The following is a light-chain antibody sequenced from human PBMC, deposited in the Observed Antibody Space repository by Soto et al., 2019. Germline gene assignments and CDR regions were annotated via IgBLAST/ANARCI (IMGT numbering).Light chain of an antibody. CDR1: QSLLYFDGNIY. V-gene: IGKV2-30*01. CDR2: KVS. J-gene: IGKJ5*01. Sequence: DVVMTQSPLSLPVTLGQPASISCRSSQSLLYFDGNIYVNWFQQRPGQSPRRLIYKVSNRDSGVPDIFSGSGAGTDFTLKISRVEADDVGVYYCMQGTHWPIAFGQGTRLEIK. CDR3: MQGTHWPIA.